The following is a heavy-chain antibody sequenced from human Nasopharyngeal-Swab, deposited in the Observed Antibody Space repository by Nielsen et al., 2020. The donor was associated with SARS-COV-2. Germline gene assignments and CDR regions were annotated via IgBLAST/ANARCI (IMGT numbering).Heavy chain of an antibody. Sequence: LRLFCTVSGGSISSGGYYWSWIRQHPGKGLEWIGYIYYSGSTYYNPSLKSRVTISVDTSKNQFSLKLSSVTAADTAVYYCAGVLFTYFDYWGQGTLVTVSS. CDR3: AGVLFTYFDY. D-gene: IGHD2/OR15-2a*01. CDR2: IYYSGST. CDR1: GGSISSGGYY. J-gene: IGHJ4*02. V-gene: IGHV4-31*03.